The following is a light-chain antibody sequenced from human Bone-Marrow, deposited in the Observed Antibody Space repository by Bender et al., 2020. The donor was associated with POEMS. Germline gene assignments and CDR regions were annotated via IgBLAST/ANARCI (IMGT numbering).Light chain of an antibody. V-gene: IGLV2-11*01. CDR1: GSDVGNYKY. CDR3: GSYAGSYTWV. CDR2: DVS. Sequence: QSALTQPRSVSGSPGQSVTMSCTGTGSDVGNYKYVSWYQHHPGEGPRLMVFDVSKRPSGVPDRFSGSKTGNTASLTISGLQAEDEADYYCGSYAGSYTWVFGGGTKVTVL. J-gene: IGLJ3*02.